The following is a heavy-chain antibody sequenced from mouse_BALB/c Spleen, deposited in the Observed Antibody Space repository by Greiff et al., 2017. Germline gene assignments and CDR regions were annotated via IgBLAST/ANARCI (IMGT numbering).Heavy chain of an antibody. CDR1: GFSLTSYG. CDR2: IWSGGST. J-gene: IGHJ4*01. V-gene: IGHV2-4-1*01. Sequence: QVQLKQSGPGLVQPSQSLSITCTVSGFSLTSYGVHWVRQSPGKGLAWLGVIWSGGSTDYNAAFISRLSISKDNSKSQVFFKMNSLQADDTAIYYCARKYYDYDGPYPMDYWGQGTSVNVSS. D-gene: IGHD2-4*01. CDR3: ARKYYDYDGPYPMDY.